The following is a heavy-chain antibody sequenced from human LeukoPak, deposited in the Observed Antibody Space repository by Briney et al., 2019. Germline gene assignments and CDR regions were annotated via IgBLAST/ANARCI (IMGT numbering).Heavy chain of an antibody. CDR1: GGSISSSSYY. D-gene: IGHD6-19*01. J-gene: IGHJ6*02. CDR2: IYYSGST. Sequence: SETLSLTCTVSGGSISSSSYYWGWIRQPPGKGLEWIGSIYYSGSTYYNPSLKSRVTISVDTSKNQFSLKLSSVTAADTAVYYCARESKVAGPTLGGMDVWGQGTTVTVSS. V-gene: IGHV4-39*07. CDR3: ARESKVAGPTLGGMDV.